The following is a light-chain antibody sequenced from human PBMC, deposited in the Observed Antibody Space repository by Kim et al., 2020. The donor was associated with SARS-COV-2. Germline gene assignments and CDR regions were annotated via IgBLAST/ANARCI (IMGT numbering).Light chain of an antibody. J-gene: IGLJ3*02. CDR1: HIGSKR. V-gene: IGLV3-21*04. CDR2: YDS. Sequence: APGKTARITCVGNHIGSKRVPWYQQKPGQAPVLVIYYDSDRPSGIPERFSGSNAGNTATLTISRVEAGDKADYYCQVCDSSSAHPVFGGGTQLTVL. CDR3: QVCDSSSAHPV.